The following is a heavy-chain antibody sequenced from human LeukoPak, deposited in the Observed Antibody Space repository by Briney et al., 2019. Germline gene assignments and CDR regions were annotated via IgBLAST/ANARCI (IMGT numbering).Heavy chain of an antibody. CDR1: GGSISSGGYY. D-gene: IGHD2-2*01. V-gene: IGHV4-30-2*01. Sequence: SESLSLTCTVSGGSISSGGYYWSWIRQPPGKGLEWIGYIYHSGSTYYNPSLKSRVTISVDRSKNQFSLKLSSVTAADTAVYYCARRGPDCSSTSCSYYFDYWGQGTLVTVSS. CDR3: ARRGPDCSSTSCSYYFDY. J-gene: IGHJ4*02. CDR2: IYHSGST.